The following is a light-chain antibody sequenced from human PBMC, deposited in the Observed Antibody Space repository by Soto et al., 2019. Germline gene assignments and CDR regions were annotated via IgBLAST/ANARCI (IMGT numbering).Light chain of an antibody. Sequence: EIVLTQSPVTLSLSPGERATPSCRASQSVSRYLAWYQQKPGQAPRLLVYDASFRATGIPARFRGSGSGTDFTLTIDSLEPEDFAVYFCQQRTNWLGTFGQGTKVEI. CDR3: QQRTNWLGT. CDR1: QSVSRY. J-gene: IGKJ1*01. CDR2: DAS. V-gene: IGKV3-11*01.